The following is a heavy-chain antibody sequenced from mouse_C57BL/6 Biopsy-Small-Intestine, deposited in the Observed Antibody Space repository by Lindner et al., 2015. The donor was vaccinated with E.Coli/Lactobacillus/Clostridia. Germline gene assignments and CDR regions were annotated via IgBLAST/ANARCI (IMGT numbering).Heavy chain of an antibody. J-gene: IGHJ1*03. CDR1: GYAFSSSW. CDR2: IYPGDGDT. Sequence: VQLQESGAEVVRPGTSVKMSCKASGYAFSSSWMNWVKQRPGKGLEWIGRIYPGDGDTNYNGKFKGKATLTADKSPNTAYMQLSSLTSEDSAVYFCGRGVLGYDGNFDVWGTGTTVTVSS. D-gene: IGHD3-2*02. CDR3: GRGVLGYDGNFDV. V-gene: IGHV1-82*01.